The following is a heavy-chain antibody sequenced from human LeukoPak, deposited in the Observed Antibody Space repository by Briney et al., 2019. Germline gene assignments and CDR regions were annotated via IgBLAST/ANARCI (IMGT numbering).Heavy chain of an antibody. CDR2: IYYSGST. V-gene: IGHV4-59*01. Sequence: SETLSLTCTVSGGSISSYYWSWIRQPPGKGLEWIGYIYYSGSTNYNPSLKSRVTISVDTSKNQFSLKLSSVTAADTAVYYCARDLRTSTVNPWYFDLWGRGTLVTVSS. J-gene: IGHJ2*01. CDR3: ARDLRTSTVNPWYFDL. D-gene: IGHD4-11*01. CDR1: GGSISSYY.